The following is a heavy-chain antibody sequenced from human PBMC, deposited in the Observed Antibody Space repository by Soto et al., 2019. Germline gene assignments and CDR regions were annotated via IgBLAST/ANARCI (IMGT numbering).Heavy chain of an antibody. D-gene: IGHD3-3*01. V-gene: IGHV4-31*03. Sequence: QVQLQESGPGLVKPSQTLSLTCTVSGGSISSGGYYWSWIRQHPGKGLEWIGYIYYSGSTYYNPSLKSRVTISVDTSKNQFSLKLSSVTAADTAVYYCARAGNRDYDFWSGYSASYYYYYYYMDVWGKGTTVTVSS. J-gene: IGHJ6*03. CDR1: GGSISSGGYY. CDR2: IYYSGST. CDR3: ARAGNRDYDFWSGYSASYYYYYYYMDV.